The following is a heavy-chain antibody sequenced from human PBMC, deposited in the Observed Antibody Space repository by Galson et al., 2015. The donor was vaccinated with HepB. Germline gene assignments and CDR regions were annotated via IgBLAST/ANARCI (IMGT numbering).Heavy chain of an antibody. J-gene: IGHJ5*02. D-gene: IGHD2-8*02. CDR2: IKRKTDGETT. Sequence: SLRLSCAASGFPFNNAWMTWVRQAPGMGLEWVGRIKRKTDGETTDYAAPVKGRFTISREDSKNRLYLQMNSLKTEDTAVYYCTTDVYYSTYWSWLDPWGQGTLVTVSS. CDR1: GFPFNNAW. V-gene: IGHV3-15*01. CDR3: TTDVYYSTYWSWLDP.